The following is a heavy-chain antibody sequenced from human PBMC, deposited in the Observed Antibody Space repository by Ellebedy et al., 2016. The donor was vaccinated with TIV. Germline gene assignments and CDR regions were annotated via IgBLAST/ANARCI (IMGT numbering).Heavy chain of an antibody. CDR1: GGSISNYY. J-gene: IGHJ6*02. V-gene: IGHV4-59*08. CDR3: ALWYPYYGMDV. CDR2: ISDSGNT. Sequence: SETLSLTCTVSGGSISNYYWSWIRQPPGKGLEWIGYISDSGNTNYNPSLKSRVAISLDTSKNQFSLKLSSVTAADTAVYYCALWYPYYGMDVWGQGTTVTVSS. D-gene: IGHD6-13*01.